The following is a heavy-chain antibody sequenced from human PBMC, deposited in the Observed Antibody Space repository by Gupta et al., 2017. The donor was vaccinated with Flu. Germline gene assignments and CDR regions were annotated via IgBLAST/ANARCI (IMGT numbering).Heavy chain of an antibody. D-gene: IGHD6-13*01. Sequence: EVQLVESGGVVVQPGGSLRLSCAASGFTFDDYTMHWVRQAPGKGLEWVSLISWNGGSTYYADSVKGRFTISRDNSKNSLYLQMNSLRTEDTALYYCAKDMLRQQLAYGMDVWGQGTTVTVSS. CDR2: ISWNGGST. J-gene: IGHJ6*02. CDR1: GFTFDDYT. CDR3: AKDMLRQQLAYGMDV. V-gene: IGHV3-43*01.